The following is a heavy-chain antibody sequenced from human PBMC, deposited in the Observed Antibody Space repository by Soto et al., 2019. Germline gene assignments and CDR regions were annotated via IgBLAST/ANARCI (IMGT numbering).Heavy chain of an antibody. CDR2: IYFSGST. CDR1: GGSISTSSYY. D-gene: IGHD6-13*01. CDR3: ARVGGSGIAAAGTFYYYGMDV. Sequence: PSETLSLTCTASGGSISTSSYYWGWIRQPPGKGLEWIGSIYFSGSTYYNPSLKSRVTISVDTSKNQFSLKLNSLTAADTAVYYCARVGGSGIAAAGTFYYYGMDVWGQGTPVTVSS. V-gene: IGHV4-39*02. J-gene: IGHJ6*02.